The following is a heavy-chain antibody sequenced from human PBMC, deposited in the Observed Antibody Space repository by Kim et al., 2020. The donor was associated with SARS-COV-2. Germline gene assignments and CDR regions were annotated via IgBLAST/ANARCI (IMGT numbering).Heavy chain of an antibody. Sequence: SETLSLTCAVYGGSFSGYYWSWIRQPPGKGLEWIGEINHSGSTNYNPSLKSRVTISVDTSKNQFSLKLSSVTAADTAVYYCAREAGSIAARLSSLNWFDPWGQGTLVTVSS. J-gene: IGHJ5*02. V-gene: IGHV4-34*01. CDR3: AREAGSIAARLSSLNWFDP. CDR2: INHSGST. D-gene: IGHD6-6*01. CDR1: GGSFSGYY.